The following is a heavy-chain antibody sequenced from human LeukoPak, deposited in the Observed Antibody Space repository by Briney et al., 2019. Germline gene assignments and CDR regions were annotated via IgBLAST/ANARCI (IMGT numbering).Heavy chain of an antibody. Sequence: GGSLRLSCAASGFTFSSYAMSWVRQAPGKGLEWVSAISGSGGSTYYADSVKGRFTISRDNSKNTLYLQMNSLRAEDTAVYYCAKRTGGSCYWCYYYYGMDVWGQGTTVIVSS. CDR3: AKRTGGSCYWCYYYYGMDV. CDR1: GFTFSSYA. D-gene: IGHD2-15*01. CDR2: ISGSGGST. V-gene: IGHV3-23*01. J-gene: IGHJ6*02.